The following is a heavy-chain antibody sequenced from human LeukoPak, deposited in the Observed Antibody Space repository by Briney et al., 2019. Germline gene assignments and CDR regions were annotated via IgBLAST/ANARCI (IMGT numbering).Heavy chain of an antibody. CDR1: GFTFSSYA. V-gene: IGHV3-23*01. D-gene: IGHD3-16*02. Sequence: GGSLRLSCAASGFTFSSYAMSWVRQVLGKGLEWVSAISGSGGSTYYADSVKGRFTISRDNSKNTLYLQMNSLRAEDTAVYYCAKDWGSYRPYYFDYWGQGTLVTVSS. CDR3: AKDWGSYRPYYFDY. J-gene: IGHJ4*02. CDR2: ISGSGGST.